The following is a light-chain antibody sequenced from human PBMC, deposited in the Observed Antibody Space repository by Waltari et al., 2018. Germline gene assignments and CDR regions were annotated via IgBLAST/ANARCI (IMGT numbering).Light chain of an antibody. CDR1: QSLLHSNGNTY. CDR3: VQAIAYPYS. CDR2: GGS. V-gene: IGKV2-40*01. Sequence: DIVMTQTPLSLPITPGEPASISCRSSQSLLHSNGNTYLHWYLQKPGQSPRLLIYGGSNRVSGVPDRFSGSGSGTDFTLKISKVEAEDVGIYYCVQAIAYPYSFGQGTKVEIK. J-gene: IGKJ2*03.